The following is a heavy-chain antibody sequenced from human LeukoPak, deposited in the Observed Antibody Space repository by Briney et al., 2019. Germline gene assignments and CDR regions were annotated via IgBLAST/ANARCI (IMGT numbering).Heavy chain of an antibody. D-gene: IGHD5-18*01. CDR2: IDPSDSEN. CDR3: ARQTAMGRSGDY. V-gene: IGHV5-51*01. CDR1: GYSFTSHW. J-gene: IGHJ1*01. Sequence: GESLKISCKASGYSFTSHWIGWVRQMPGKGLEWMGIIDPSDSENRYTPSFQVQVTTSADKSLTTDYLQWNSLKPSDTAMYYCARQTAMGRSGDYWGQGTLVTVSS.